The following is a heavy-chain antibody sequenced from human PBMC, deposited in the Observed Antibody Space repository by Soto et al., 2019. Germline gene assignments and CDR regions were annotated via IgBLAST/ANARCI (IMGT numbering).Heavy chain of an antibody. D-gene: IGHD3-10*01. Sequence: EVQLLESGGGLVQPGGSLRLSCAASGFTFSSYAMSWVRQAPGKGLEWVSAISGSGGSTYYADSVKGRFTISRDNSKNTLYLQMNSLRAEDTAVYYCVKDASGARWGVLYYYYYGMDVWGQGTTVTVSS. V-gene: IGHV3-23*01. CDR2: ISGSGGST. CDR1: GFTFSSYA. J-gene: IGHJ6*02. CDR3: VKDASGARWGVLYYYYYGMDV.